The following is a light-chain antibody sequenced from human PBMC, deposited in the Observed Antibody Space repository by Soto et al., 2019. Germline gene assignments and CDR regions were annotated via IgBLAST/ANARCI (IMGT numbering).Light chain of an antibody. V-gene: IGKV1-5*01. CDR2: GAS. J-gene: IGKJ1*01. Sequence: DIQLTQSPPTLSASVGDRVTSTCRASQSIRYYLAWYQQMPGKAPKLLIYGASSSQSGVPSRFSGSGSGTEFTLTISSLQPDDFATYFCQHHNSYSQTFGQGTKV. CDR1: QSIRYY. CDR3: QHHNSYSQT.